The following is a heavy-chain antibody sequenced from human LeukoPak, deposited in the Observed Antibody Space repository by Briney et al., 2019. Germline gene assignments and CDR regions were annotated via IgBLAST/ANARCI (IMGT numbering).Heavy chain of an antibody. CDR1: GSMFRNYW. CDR2: INTNGANT. CDR3: VKGLDYSSSQMDS. Sequence: GGSLRLSCVVSGSMFRNYWMSWLRQAPGKGLEYVSSINTNGANTYYADSVKGRFTISRDNSRNTVYVQMNSLTPEDTAVYYCVKGLDYSSSQMDSWGQGTLVTVSS. V-gene: IGHV3-64*05. J-gene: IGHJ4*02. D-gene: IGHD6-6*01.